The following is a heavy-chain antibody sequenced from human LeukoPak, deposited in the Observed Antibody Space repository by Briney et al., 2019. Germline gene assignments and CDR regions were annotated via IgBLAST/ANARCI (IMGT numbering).Heavy chain of an antibody. CDR1: GYTFTGYY. J-gene: IGHJ5*02. CDR3: ARVGVDLWFDP. CDR2: INPNTGGT. Sequence: ASVKVSCKASGYTFTGYYIHWVRRAPGQGLEWMGRINPNTGGTNYAQKFQGRVTMTRDTSISTAYMELSRLTSDDTVVYYCARVGVDLWFDPWGQGTLVTVSS. D-gene: IGHD3/OR15-3a*01. V-gene: IGHV1-2*05.